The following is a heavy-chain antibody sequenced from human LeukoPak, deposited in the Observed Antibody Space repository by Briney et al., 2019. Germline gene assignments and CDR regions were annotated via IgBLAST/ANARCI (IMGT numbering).Heavy chain of an antibody. CDR3: AKGDEQWLESDDAFDI. CDR2: ISWNSGSI. J-gene: IGHJ3*02. V-gene: IGHV3-9*03. D-gene: IGHD6-19*01. Sequence: GGSLRLSCAASGFTFDDYAMHWVRQAPGKGLEWVSGISWNSGSIGYADSVKGRFTISRDNAKNSLYLQMNSLRAEDMALYYCAKGDEQWLESDDAFDIWGQGTMVTVSS. CDR1: GFTFDDYA.